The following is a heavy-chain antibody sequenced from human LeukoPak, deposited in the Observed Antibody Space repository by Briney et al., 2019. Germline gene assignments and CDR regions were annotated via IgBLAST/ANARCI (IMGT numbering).Heavy chain of an antibody. D-gene: IGHD5-18*01. CDR1: GGSVSSGSYY. CDR2: IDYGGST. CDR3: ARSRSGYSYDHAAFEI. V-gene: IGHV4-61*01. Sequence: SETLSLTCTVSGGSVSSGSYYWSWIRQPPGKGLEWIAYIDYGGSTTYNPSLRSRVTISVDTSRNQFSLKLSSVTAADTAVYYCARSRSGYSYDHAAFEIWGQGTMVTVSS. J-gene: IGHJ3*02.